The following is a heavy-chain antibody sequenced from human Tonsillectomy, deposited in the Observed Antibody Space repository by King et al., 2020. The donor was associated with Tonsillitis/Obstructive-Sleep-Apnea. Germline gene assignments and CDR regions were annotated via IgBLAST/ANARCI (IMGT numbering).Heavy chain of an antibody. D-gene: IGHD6-13*01. CDR1: GYSFTSYW. J-gene: IGHJ6*03. CDR2: IDYSDSYT. CDR3: ARGYSSSSGDYYYYYMDV. V-gene: IGHV5-10-1*01. Sequence: VQLVQSGAEVKKPGESLRISCKGSGYSFTSYWISGVRQMPGKGLEWMGRIDYSDSYTTYSPSFQGHVTISADKSISTAYLQWISLKASDTAMFYCARGYSSSSGDYYYYYMDVWGKGTTVTVSS.